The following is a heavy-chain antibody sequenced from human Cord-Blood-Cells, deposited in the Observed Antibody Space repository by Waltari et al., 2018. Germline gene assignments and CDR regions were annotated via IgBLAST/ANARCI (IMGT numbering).Heavy chain of an antibody. V-gene: IGHV7-4-1*02. CDR2: INTNTGNP. CDR3: ARKPPTYAREPNIAAAGTDY. CDR1: GYTFTTYA. J-gene: IGHJ4*02. D-gene: IGHD6-13*01. Sequence: QVQLVQSGSELKKPGASVKVSCKASGYTFTTYAMNWVRQVPGQGLEWMGWINTNTGNPTYAQGFTGRFVFSLDTSVSTAYLQISSLKAEDTAVYYCARKPPTYAREPNIAAAGTDYWGQGTLVTVSS.